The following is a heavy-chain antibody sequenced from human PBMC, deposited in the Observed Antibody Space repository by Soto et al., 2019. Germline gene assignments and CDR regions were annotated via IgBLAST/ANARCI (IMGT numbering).Heavy chain of an antibody. CDR2: IYPGDSDT. CDR1: GYSFTSYW. CDR3: ARSRGGYGPSPADY. V-gene: IGHV5-51*01. J-gene: IGHJ4*02. Sequence: GESLKISCKGSGYSFTSYWICWVRQVPGKGLEWMAMIYPGDSDTRYSPSFQGQVTISADKSISTAYLQWSSLKASDTAMYYCARSRGGYGPSPADYWGQGTLVTVSS. D-gene: IGHD5-12*01.